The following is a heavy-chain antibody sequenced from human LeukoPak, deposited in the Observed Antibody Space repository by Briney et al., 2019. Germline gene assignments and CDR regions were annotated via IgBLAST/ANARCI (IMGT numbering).Heavy chain of an antibody. V-gene: IGHV3-23*01. CDR3: ATDYYDRSGDYTVDY. Sequence: PGGSLRLSCAASGFTFSSYAMSWVRQAPGKGLEWVSVISGTGDTTHYADSVKGRLTISRDNSQNTVFLQMNSLRAEDTAVYYCATDYYDRSGDYTVDYWGQGSLVTVSS. CDR1: GFTFSSYA. D-gene: IGHD3-22*01. J-gene: IGHJ4*02. CDR2: ISGTGDTT.